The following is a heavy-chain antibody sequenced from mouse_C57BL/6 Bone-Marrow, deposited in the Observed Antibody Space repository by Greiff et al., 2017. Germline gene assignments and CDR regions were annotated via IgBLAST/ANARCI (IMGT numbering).Heavy chain of an antibody. CDR2: IYPSDSET. D-gene: IGHD2-1*01. V-gene: IGHV1-61*01. CDR3: ARSGNYGTWFAY. Sequence: QVQLQQPGAELVRPGSSVKLSCKASGYTFTSYWMDWVKQRPGQGLEWIGNIYPSDSETHYNQKFKDKATLTVDKASSTAYMQLSSLTSEDSAVYYCARSGNYGTWFAYWGQGTLVTVSA. J-gene: IGHJ3*01. CDR1: GYTFTSYW.